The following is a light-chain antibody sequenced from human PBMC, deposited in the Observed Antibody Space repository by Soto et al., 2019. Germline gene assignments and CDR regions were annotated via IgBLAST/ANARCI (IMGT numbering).Light chain of an antibody. CDR1: STDFVSYNR. V-gene: IGLV2-18*02. CDR3: SSYTTANTYV. Sequence: QSVLTQPPSVSGSPGQSVTISCTGTSTDFVSYNRVSWYQQPPGTAPKLMIYEVSKRPSGVPDRFSGSKSGNTASLTISGLQAEDEADYYCSSYTTANTYVFGTGTKVTVL. J-gene: IGLJ1*01. CDR2: EVS.